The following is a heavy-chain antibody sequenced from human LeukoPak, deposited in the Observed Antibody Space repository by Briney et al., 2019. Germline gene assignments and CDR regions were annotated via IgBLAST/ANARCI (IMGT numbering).Heavy chain of an antibody. Sequence: SVKVSCKASGGTFSSYAISWVRQAPGQGLEWMGRIIPIFGTANYAQKFQGRVTITTDESTSTAYMELSSLRSDDTAVYYCARRIVGAAYYYMDVWGKGTTVTVSS. D-gene: IGHD1-26*01. V-gene: IGHV1-69*05. CDR3: ARRIVGAAYYYMDV. J-gene: IGHJ6*03. CDR1: GGTFSSYA. CDR2: IIPIFGTA.